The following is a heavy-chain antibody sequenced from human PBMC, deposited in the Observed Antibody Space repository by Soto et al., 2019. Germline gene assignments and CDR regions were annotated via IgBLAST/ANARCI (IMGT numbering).Heavy chain of an antibody. CDR1: GDSISSGDYY. Sequence: SETLSLTCTVSGDSISSGDYYWSWVRQPPGKGLEWIGYIYYSGSTYYNPSLRSRVTISVDTSKNQFSLKLSSVTAADTAVYYCARGHRLVYFEYCGQGTLVTVSS. J-gene: IGHJ4*02. V-gene: IGHV4-30-4*01. CDR2: IYYSGST. D-gene: IGHD3-9*01. CDR3: ARGHRLVYFEY.